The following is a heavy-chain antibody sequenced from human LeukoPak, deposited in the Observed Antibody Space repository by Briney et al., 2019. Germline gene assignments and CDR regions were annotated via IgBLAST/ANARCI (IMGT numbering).Heavy chain of an antibody. Sequence: SQTLSLTCTVSGGSISSGTYYWNRIRQPAGKGLEWIGRIYTSGSTIYNPSLDSRVTISVDTSKNQVSLKLTSVTAADTAVYYCATSKFSGGLGRFDPWGQGTLVTVSS. D-gene: IGHD3-10*01. J-gene: IGHJ5*02. CDR3: ATSKFSGGLGRFDP. CDR1: GGSISSGTYY. V-gene: IGHV4-61*02. CDR2: IYTSGST.